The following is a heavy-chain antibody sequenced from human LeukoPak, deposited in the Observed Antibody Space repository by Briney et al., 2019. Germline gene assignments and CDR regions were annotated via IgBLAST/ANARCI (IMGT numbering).Heavy chain of an antibody. CDR2: ISAYNGNT. Sequence: ASVKVSCKASGYTFTSYGISWVRQAPGQGLEWMGWISAYNGNTNYAQKLQGRVTMTTDTSTSTAYMELRSLRSDGTAVYYRARGYCSGGSCLMFDYWGQGTLVTVSS. CDR1: GYTFTSYG. V-gene: IGHV1-18*01. J-gene: IGHJ4*02. CDR3: ARGYCSGGSCLMFDY. D-gene: IGHD2-15*01.